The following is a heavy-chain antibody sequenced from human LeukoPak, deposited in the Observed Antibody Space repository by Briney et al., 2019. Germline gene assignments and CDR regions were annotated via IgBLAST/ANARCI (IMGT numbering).Heavy chain of an antibody. D-gene: IGHD2-15*01. V-gene: IGHV3-21*01. CDR3: ARADSVVVVAATYDY. CDR2: ISSSSSYI. CDR1: GFTFSSYS. J-gene: IGHJ4*02. Sequence: GGSLRLSCAASGFTFSSYSMNWVRQAPGKGLEWVSSISSSSSYIYYADSVKGRFTISRDNAKNSLYLQMNSLRAEDTAVYYCARADSVVVVAATYDYWGQGTLVTVSS.